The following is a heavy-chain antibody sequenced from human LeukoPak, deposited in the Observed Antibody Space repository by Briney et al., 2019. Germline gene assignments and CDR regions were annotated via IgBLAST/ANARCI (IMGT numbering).Heavy chain of an antibody. CDR3: SVVVITTGRDY. V-gene: IGHV4-4*02. J-gene: IGHJ4*02. Sequence: SETLSLTCAVSGDSISTNHWWNWVRQPPVKGLEWIGEVYHSGSTNYNPSLKSRVTISVDTSKNQFSLKLSSVTAAGTAVYYCSVVVITTGRDYWGQGTLVTVSS. D-gene: IGHD3-22*01. CDR1: GDSISTNHW. CDR2: VYHSGST.